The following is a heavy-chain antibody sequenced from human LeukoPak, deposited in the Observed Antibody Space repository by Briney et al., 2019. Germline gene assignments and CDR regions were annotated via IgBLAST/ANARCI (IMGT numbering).Heavy chain of an antibody. CDR3: ASLSGSTGYGSGWYPLGY. CDR1: GFTFSSYS. D-gene: IGHD6-19*01. V-gene: IGHV3-21*01. Sequence: PGGSLRLSCAASGFTFSSYSMNWVRQAPGKGLEWVSSISSSSSYIYYADSVKGRFTISRDNAKNSLYLQMNSLRAEDTAVYYCASLSGSTGYGSGWYPLGYWGQGTLVTVSS. CDR2: ISSSSSYI. J-gene: IGHJ4*02.